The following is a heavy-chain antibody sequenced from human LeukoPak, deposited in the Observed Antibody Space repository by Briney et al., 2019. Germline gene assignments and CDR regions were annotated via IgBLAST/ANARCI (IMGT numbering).Heavy chain of an antibody. D-gene: IGHD6-25*01. CDR3: ARVVWGIAAGASDY. CDR2: ISYDGSNK. CDR1: GFTFSSYA. Sequence: GRSLRLSRAASGFTFSSYAMHWVRQAPGKGLEWVAVISYDGSNKYYADSVKGRFTISRDNSKNTLYLQMNSLRAEDTAVYYCARVVWGIAAGASDYWGQGTLVTVSS. J-gene: IGHJ4*02. V-gene: IGHV3-30*04.